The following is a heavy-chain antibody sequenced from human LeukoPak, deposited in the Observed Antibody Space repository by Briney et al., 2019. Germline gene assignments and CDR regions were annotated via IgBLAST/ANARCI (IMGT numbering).Heavy chain of an antibody. CDR1: GFTFSSYA. J-gene: IGHJ4*02. V-gene: IGHV3-23*01. D-gene: IGHD5-12*01. Sequence: GGSLRLSCAASGFTFSSYAMSWVRQAPGKGLEWVSSISISGGSTYYADSVKGRFTISKDNSKNTLFLQMNSLRAEDTAVYYCAKGWNGYDRFDYWGRGTLVTVSS. CDR2: ISISGGST. CDR3: AKGWNGYDRFDY.